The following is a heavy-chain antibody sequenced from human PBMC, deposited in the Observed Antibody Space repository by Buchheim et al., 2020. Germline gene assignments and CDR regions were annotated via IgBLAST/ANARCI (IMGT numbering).Heavy chain of an antibody. CDR2: INPSDGST. CDR3: ARDTANPVRFLEWFLGGGWFDP. D-gene: IGHD3-3*01. Sequence: QVQLVQSGAEVKKPGASVKVSCKASGYTFTSYYMHWVRQAPGQGLEWMGIINPSDGSTSYAQKFQGRVTMTRDTSTSTVYMELSSLRSEDTAVYYCARDTANPVRFLEWFLGGGWFDPWGQGTL. CDR1: GYTFTSYY. V-gene: IGHV1-46*01. J-gene: IGHJ5*02.